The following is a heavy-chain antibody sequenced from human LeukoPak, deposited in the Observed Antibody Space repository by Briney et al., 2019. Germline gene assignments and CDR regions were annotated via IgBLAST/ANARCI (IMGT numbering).Heavy chain of an antibody. CDR1: GFTFSSYG. D-gene: IGHD5-18*01. J-gene: IGHJ4*02. CDR3: ASSGYVIGTAMVMDLFDY. CDR2: IWYDGSTK. V-gene: IGHV3-33*01. Sequence: PGGSLRLSCAASGFTFSSYGMHWVRQAPGKGLEWVAVIWYDGSTKYYADSVKGRFTISRDNSKNTLYLQMNSLRAEDTAVYYCASSGYVIGTAMVMDLFDYWGQGTLVTVSS.